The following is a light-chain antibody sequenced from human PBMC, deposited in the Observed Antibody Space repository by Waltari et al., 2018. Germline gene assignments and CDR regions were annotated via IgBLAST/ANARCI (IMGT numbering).Light chain of an antibody. J-gene: IGLJ2*01. V-gene: IGLV6-57*03. Sequence: FLLTQPHSVSGSPGETVTISCTRTSGSIAGDYVQWYQRRPGSAPIAVIYEDKIRPPVVPDRFSGSIDRSSNSASLTISGLRPEDEADYFCQSYDITNVIFGGGTKVNVL. CDR2: EDK. CDR1: SGSIAGDY. CDR3: QSYDITNVI.